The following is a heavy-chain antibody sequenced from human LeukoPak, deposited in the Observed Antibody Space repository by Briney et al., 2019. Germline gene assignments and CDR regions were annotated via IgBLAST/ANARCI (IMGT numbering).Heavy chain of an antibody. Sequence: AGGSLRLSCAASGFTFSSYAMSWVRQAPGEGLEWVSGISSRGGSTYYADSVKGRFTISRDNSKNTLYLQMNSLRAEDTAVYYCAKGSSSGSFSVFDYWGQGTLVTVSS. CDR3: AKGSSSGSFSVFDY. CDR1: GFTFSSYA. CDR2: ISSRGGST. J-gene: IGHJ4*02. D-gene: IGHD3-10*01. V-gene: IGHV3-23*01.